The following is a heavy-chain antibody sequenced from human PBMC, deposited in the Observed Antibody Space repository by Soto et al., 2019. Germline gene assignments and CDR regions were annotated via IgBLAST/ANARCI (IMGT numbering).Heavy chain of an antibody. J-gene: IGHJ3*02. V-gene: IGHV3-7*03. CDR2: MDQDGSEK. D-gene: IGHD2-15*01. CDR3: AKDGGGKARQDAFDI. Sequence: PGGSLRLSCAASGFTFSNYWMSWVRQAPGKGLEWVANMDQDGSEKYYVASVKGRFTISRDNSKNTLYLQMNSLRAEDTAVYYCAKDGGGKARQDAFDIWGQGTMVTVSS. CDR1: GFTFSNYW.